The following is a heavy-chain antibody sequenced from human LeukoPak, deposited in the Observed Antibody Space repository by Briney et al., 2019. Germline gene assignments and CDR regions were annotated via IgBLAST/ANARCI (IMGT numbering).Heavy chain of an antibody. V-gene: IGHV4-61*02. D-gene: IGHD6-19*01. Sequence: SQTLSLTCTVSGGSISSGSYYWSWIRQPAGKGLEWIGRIYTSGSTNYNPSHKSRVTISVDTSKNQFSLKLSSVTAADTAVYYCAREAVAAQEWFDPWGQGTLVTVSS. CDR3: AREAVAAQEWFDP. J-gene: IGHJ5*02. CDR2: IYTSGST. CDR1: GGSISSGSYY.